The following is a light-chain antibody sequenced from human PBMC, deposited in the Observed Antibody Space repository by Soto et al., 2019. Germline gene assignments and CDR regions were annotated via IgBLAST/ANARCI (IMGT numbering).Light chain of an antibody. Sequence: DIQMTQSPSSLSASVGDRVTITCRASQSISSYLNWYQQKPGQAPKLLIYAASSLQSGVPSRFSGSGSGTDFTLTSSSLQPEDFATYYGQQSYSTPLTFGGGTKVEIK. J-gene: IGKJ4*01. CDR3: QQSYSTPLT. CDR1: QSISSY. V-gene: IGKV1-39*01. CDR2: AAS.